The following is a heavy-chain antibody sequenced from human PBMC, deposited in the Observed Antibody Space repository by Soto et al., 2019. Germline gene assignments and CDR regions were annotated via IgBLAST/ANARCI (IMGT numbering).Heavy chain of an antibody. D-gene: IGHD3-3*01. CDR1: GFSFASFA. Sequence: PGGSLRLSCVASGFSFASFAMHWGRQTPGGGPEWVASITSDGKKTYYADFAKGRVTISRDNAKNRIFLVMHRPGPEDTAVYFCARDPGSDFWSGVFDPWGQGTVVTVSS. CDR2: ITSDGKKT. J-gene: IGHJ5*02. CDR3: ARDPGSDFWSGVFDP. V-gene: IGHV3-30*04.